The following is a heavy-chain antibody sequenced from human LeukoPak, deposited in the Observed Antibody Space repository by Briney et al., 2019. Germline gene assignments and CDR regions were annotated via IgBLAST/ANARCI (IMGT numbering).Heavy chain of an antibody. J-gene: IGHJ3*02. D-gene: IGHD6-19*01. V-gene: IGHV3-7*03. CDR1: GFTFSDYW. CDR2: INQDGSRN. CDR3: TKLYSSGWYSAFDI. Sequence: GGSLRLSCAGSGFTFSDYWIDWVRQAPGKGLEWVANINQDGSRNTYLESVMGRFTISRDNAKNSLYLQMNSLRAEDTALYYCTKLYSSGWYSAFDIWGQGTMVTVSS.